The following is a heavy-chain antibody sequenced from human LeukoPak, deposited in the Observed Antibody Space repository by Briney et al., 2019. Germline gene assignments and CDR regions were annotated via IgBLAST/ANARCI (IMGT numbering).Heavy chain of an antibody. CDR3: ARDMSAGYSSSWSSFDY. Sequence: GGSLRLSCAASGFTFSSYAMHWVRQAPGKGLEWVAVISYDGSNKYYADSVKGRFTISRDNSKNTLYLQMNSLRAEDTAVYYCARDMSAGYSSSWSSFDYWGQGTLVTVSS. D-gene: IGHD6-13*01. CDR1: GFTFSSYA. V-gene: IGHV3-30-3*01. J-gene: IGHJ4*02. CDR2: ISYDGSNK.